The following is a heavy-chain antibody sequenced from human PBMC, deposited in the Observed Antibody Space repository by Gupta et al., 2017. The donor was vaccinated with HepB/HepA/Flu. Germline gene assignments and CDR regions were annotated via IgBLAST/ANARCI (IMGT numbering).Heavy chain of an antibody. CDR2: LYSDGTT. V-gene: IGHV3-53*01. J-gene: IGHJ4*02. CDR1: GFTVNSKY. Sequence: DVQLVESGGGLIQPGGSLRLSCAVSGFTVNSKYMSWVRQAPGKGLEWISVLYSDGTTIYAESVKGRFTISRDNFRNRLYLQMDSLRVEDTAMYYCAKSLVEYAAHRYFDCWGQGTLVTVSS. D-gene: IGHD2-8*02. CDR3: AKSLVEYAAHRYFDC.